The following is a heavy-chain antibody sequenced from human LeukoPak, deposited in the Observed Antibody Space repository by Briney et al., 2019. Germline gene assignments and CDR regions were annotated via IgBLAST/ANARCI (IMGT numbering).Heavy chain of an antibody. CDR2: ISSISSHI. V-gene: IGHV3-21*01. CDR3: AREWGYCSGGRCFSDY. J-gene: IGHJ4*02. D-gene: IGHD2-15*01. CDR1: GFTFSSCN. Sequence: GGSLRLSCAASGFTFSSCNMNWVRQAPGKGLEWVSSISSISSHIYYADSVKGRFTISRDNAKNSLYLQMNSLRAEDTAVYYCAREWGYCSGGRCFSDYWGQGTLVTVSS.